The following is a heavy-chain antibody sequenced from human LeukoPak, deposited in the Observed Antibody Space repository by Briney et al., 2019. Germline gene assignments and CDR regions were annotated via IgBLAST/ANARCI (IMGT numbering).Heavy chain of an antibody. J-gene: IGHJ4*02. V-gene: IGHV3-23*01. D-gene: IGHD6-19*01. CDR3: AKVPFASGWYPDY. Sequence: GGSLRLSCAASGFTFSSYAKSWVRQAPGEGLEWVSSITISGSTYYADSVKGRFTISRDNSKNTLYLQMNSLRAEDTAVYYCAKVPFASGWYPDYWGQGTLVTVSS. CDR2: ITISGST. CDR1: GFTFSSYA.